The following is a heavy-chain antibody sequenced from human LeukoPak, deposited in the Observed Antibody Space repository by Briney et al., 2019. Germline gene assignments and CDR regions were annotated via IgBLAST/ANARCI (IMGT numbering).Heavy chain of an antibody. V-gene: IGHV3-23*01. CDR1: GFTFSTYA. J-gene: IGHJ4*02. CDR3: ANRGRTAVGTYYFDY. D-gene: IGHD3-16*01. CDR2: VSSNGMNT. Sequence: PGGSLRLSCAASGFTFSTYAMSWVRQAPGKGLEWVSLVSSNGMNTHYADSVKGRFTISRDNSKNTVYLQVNSLRAEDTAVYYCANRGRTAVGTYYFDYWGQGTLVTVFS.